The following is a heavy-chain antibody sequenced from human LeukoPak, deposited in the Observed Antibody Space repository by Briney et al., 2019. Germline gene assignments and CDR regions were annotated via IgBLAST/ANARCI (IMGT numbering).Heavy chain of an antibody. V-gene: IGHV3-33*01. CDR3: ARDDYIAAAGSSPDAFDI. Sequence: PGGSLRLSCAASGFTFSSYRMHWVRQAPGKGLEWVAVIWYDGSNKYYADSVKGRFTISRDNSKNTLYLQMNSLRAEDTAVYYCARDDYIAAAGSSPDAFDIWGQGTMVTVSS. J-gene: IGHJ3*02. D-gene: IGHD6-13*01. CDR2: IWYDGSNK. CDR1: GFTFSSYR.